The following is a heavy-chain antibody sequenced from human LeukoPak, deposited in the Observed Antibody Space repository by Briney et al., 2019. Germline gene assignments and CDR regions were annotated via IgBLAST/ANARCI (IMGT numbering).Heavy chain of an antibody. Sequence: SETLSLTCTVSGGSISSSSYYWGWIRQPPGKGLEWIGSIYYSGSTYYNPSLKSRVTISVDTSKNQFSLKLSSVTAADTAVYYCARLQPYSNYYYYYGMDVWGQGTTVTVSS. V-gene: IGHV4-39*07. D-gene: IGHD4-4*01. CDR3: ARLQPYSNYYYYYGMDV. J-gene: IGHJ6*02. CDR1: GGSISSSSYY. CDR2: IYYSGST.